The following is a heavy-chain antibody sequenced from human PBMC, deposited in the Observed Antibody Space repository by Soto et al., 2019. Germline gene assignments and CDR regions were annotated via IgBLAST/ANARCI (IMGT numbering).Heavy chain of an antibody. CDR2: IIPIFGTA. Sequence: QVQLVQSGAEVKKPGSSVKVSCKASGGTFSSYAISWVRQAPGQGLDWMGGIIPIFGTANYAQKFQGRVTIPADESTITAYMERSSLRSEDTAVYYCARDLYCSGGSCPRHFQHWGQGTLVTVSS. D-gene: IGHD2-15*01. J-gene: IGHJ1*01. V-gene: IGHV1-69*01. CDR1: GGTFSSYA. CDR3: ARDLYCSGGSCPRHFQH.